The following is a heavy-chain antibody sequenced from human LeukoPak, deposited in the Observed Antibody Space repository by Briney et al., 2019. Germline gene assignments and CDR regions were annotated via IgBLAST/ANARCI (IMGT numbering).Heavy chain of an antibody. V-gene: IGHV1-2*06. CDR3: ARDYCSSTSCLFDY. J-gene: IGHJ4*02. CDR2: INPNSGDT. CDR1: GYTFTGYY. Sequence: GASVKVSCKASGYTFTGYYLNWVRQAPGQGLEWMGRINPNSGDTNYAQNFQGRVTMTRDTSISTAYMELSRLRSDDTAVYYCARDYCSSTSCLFDYWGQGTLVTVSS. D-gene: IGHD2-2*01.